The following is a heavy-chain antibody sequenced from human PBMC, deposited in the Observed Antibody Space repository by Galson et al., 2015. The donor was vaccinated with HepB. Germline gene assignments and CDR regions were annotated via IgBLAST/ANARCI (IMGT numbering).Heavy chain of an antibody. V-gene: IGHV3-7*01. Sequence: SLRLSCAASGFTFSSYWMSWVRQAPGKGLEWVANIKQDGSEKYYVDSVKGRFTISRDNAKNSLYLQMNSLRAEDTAVYYCARVGTYYGGAFDIWGQGTMVTVSS. CDR3: ARVGTYYGGAFDI. CDR2: IKQDGSEK. CDR1: GFTFSSYW. D-gene: IGHD3-10*01. J-gene: IGHJ3*02.